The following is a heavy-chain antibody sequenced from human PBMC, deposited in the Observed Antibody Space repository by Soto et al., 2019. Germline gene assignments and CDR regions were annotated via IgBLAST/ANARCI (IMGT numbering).Heavy chain of an antibody. Sequence: SVKVSCKASGGAFTSYAISWVRQAPGQGLEWMGGIIPIFGTSNYAQKFHGRVTITADESTRTTYMELSSLSSEDTAVYYCASPTHDNTGYPGYYFDYWGQGTLVTVSS. CDR3: ASPTHDNTGYPGYYFDY. D-gene: IGHD3-22*01. J-gene: IGHJ4*02. V-gene: IGHV1-69*13. CDR1: GGAFTSYA. CDR2: IIPIFGTS.